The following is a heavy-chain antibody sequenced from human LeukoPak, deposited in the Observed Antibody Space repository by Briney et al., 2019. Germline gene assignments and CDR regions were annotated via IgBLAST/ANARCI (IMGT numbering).Heavy chain of an antibody. V-gene: IGHV1-3*03. CDR1: GYTFTSYA. J-gene: IGHJ4*02. CDR2: INAGNGNT. CDR3: ARIYSSGWGDFDY. D-gene: IGHD6-19*01. Sequence: ASVKVSCKASGYTFTSYAMHWVRQAPGQRLEWMGWINAGNGNTKYSQEFQGRVTITRDTSASTAYMELSSLRSEDMAVYYCARIYSSGWGDFDYWGQGTLVTVSS.